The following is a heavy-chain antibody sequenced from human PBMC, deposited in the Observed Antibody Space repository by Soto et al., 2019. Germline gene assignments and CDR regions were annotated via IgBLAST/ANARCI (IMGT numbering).Heavy chain of an antibody. J-gene: IGHJ4*02. CDR3: TRANTSSFDF. CDR1: GFIFRNYG. CDR2: IWFDGSNK. Sequence: GGSLRLSCGASGFIFRNYGMHWIRQAPGKGLEWLAIIWFDGSNKWYADSVKGRFIISRDDSKNMVYLQMNSLRVDDTAIYYCTRANTSSFDFWGRGTLVTVSS. V-gene: IGHV3-33*01.